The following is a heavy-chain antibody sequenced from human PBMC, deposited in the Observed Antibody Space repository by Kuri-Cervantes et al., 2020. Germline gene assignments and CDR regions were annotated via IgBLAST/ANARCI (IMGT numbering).Heavy chain of an antibody. CDR1: GFTDSSNY. CDR2: IYSGGST. Sequence: GGSLRLSCAASGFTDSSNYMSWVRQAPGKGLEWVSVIYSGGSTYYADSVKGRFTISRDNSKNTLYLQMNSLRAEDTAVYYCARVWSRKTPIAAAGTTIYYYGMDVWGQGTTVTVSS. D-gene: IGHD6-13*01. J-gene: IGHJ6*02. CDR3: ARVWSRKTPIAAAGTTIYYYGMDV. V-gene: IGHV3-53*01.